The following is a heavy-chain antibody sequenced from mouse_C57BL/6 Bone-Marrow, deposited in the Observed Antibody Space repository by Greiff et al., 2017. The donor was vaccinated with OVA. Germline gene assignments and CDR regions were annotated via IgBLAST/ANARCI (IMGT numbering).Heavy chain of an antibody. J-gene: IGHJ3*01. CDR3: TALTGFAY. D-gene: IGHD4-1*01. V-gene: IGHV6-3*01. CDR2: IRLKSDNYAT. Sequence: EVQRVESGGGLVQPGGSMKLSCVASGFTFSNYWMNWVRQSPEQGLEWVAQIRLKSDNYATHYAESVKGRFTISRDDSKSSVYLQMNNLRAEDTGIYYCTALTGFAYWGQGTLVTVSA. CDR1: GFTFSNYW.